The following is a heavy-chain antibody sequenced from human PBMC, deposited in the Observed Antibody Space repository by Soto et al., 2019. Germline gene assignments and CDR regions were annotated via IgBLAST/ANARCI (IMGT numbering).Heavy chain of an antibody. CDR3: AKGHCSSTSCYTMMDAFDI. CDR1: GFTLSSYG. CDR2: ISYDGSNK. V-gene: IGHV3-30*18. D-gene: IGHD2-2*02. Sequence: PGGSLRLSCAASGFTLSSYGMHWVRQAPGKGLEWVAVISYDGSNKYYADSVKGRFTISRDNSKNTLYLQMSSLRAEDTAVYYCAKGHCSSTSCYTMMDAFDIWGQGTMVTVSS. J-gene: IGHJ3*02.